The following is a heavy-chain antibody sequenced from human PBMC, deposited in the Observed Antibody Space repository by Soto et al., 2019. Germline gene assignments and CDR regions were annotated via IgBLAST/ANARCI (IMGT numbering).Heavy chain of an antibody. D-gene: IGHD5-12*01. Sequence: ASVKVSCKASGYSCTSYDINWVRQDTGQGREGRGWMNPNSGNTGYAQKFQGRVTMTRNTSISTAYMELSSLRSDDTAVYSCARGEGYVFDFWGQGTLVTVSS. CDR2: MNPNSGNT. V-gene: IGHV1-8*01. J-gene: IGHJ4*02. CDR3: ARGEGYVFDF. CDR1: GYSCTSYD.